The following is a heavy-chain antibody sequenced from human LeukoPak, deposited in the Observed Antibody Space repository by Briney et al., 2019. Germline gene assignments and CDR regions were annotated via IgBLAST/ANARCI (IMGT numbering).Heavy chain of an antibody. V-gene: IGHV3-23*01. CDR2: ISGSGGST. CDR1: GFTFSSYA. CDR3: GGYDILTGWATFDY. J-gene: IGHJ4*02. D-gene: IGHD3-9*01. Sequence: GRSLRLSCAASGFTFSSYAMSWVRQAPGKGLEWVSAISGSGGSTYYADSVKGRFTISRDNSKNTLYLQMNSLRAEDTAVYYCGGYDILTGWATFDYWGQGTLVTVSS.